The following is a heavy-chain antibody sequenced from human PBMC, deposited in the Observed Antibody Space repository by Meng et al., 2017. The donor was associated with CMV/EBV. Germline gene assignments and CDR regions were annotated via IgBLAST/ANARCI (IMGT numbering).Heavy chain of an antibody. D-gene: IGHD3-10*01. CDR2: IRSSNSYV. Sequence: GGSLRLSCAASGFTFSNFSMNWVRQAPGRGLEWVSSIRSSNSYVYYVDSVKGRFTISRDNAKNTLYLQMNSLRAEDTAVYYCASVGGMDVWGQGTTVTVSS. V-gene: IGHV3-21*01. J-gene: IGHJ6*02. CDR1: GFTFSNFS. CDR3: ASVGGMDV.